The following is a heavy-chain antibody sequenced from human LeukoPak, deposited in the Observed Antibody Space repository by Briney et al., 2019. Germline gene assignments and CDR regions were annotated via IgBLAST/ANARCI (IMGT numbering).Heavy chain of an antibody. D-gene: IGHD5-18*01. V-gene: IGHV3-21*01. CDR1: GFTFSNYA. Sequence: PGGSLRLSCAASGFTFSNYAMNWVRQAPGKGLEWVSSISSSSSYIYYADSVKGRFTISRDNAKNSLYLQMNSLRAEDTAVYYCARTPGGLYSSLDYWGQGTLVTVSS. CDR2: ISSSSSYI. CDR3: ARTPGGLYSSLDY. J-gene: IGHJ4*02.